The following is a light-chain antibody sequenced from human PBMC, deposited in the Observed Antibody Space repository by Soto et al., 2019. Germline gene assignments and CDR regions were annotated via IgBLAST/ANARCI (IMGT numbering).Light chain of an antibody. Sequence: EIVMTQSPATLSVSPGESATLSCRASQSIASNLAWYQQRPGQAPRLLIYGTSTRGTGIPARFSGSGSGTEFTLTSDILQSEDSAVYYCQQYNMWRTFGQGTKVDI. V-gene: IGKV3-15*01. CDR3: QQYNMWRT. CDR2: GTS. J-gene: IGKJ1*01. CDR1: QSIASN.